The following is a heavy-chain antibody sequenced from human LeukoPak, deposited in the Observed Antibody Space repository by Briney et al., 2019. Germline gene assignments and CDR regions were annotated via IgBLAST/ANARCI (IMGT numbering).Heavy chain of an antibody. V-gene: IGHV4-39*07. CDR1: GYSISSSSYY. CDR3: AREQWLAQIDY. CDR2: IYYSGST. J-gene: IGHJ4*02. Sequence: SETLSLTCTVSGYSISSSSYYWGWIRQPPGKGLEWIGSIYYSGSTYYNPSLKSRVTISVDTSKNQFSLKLSSVTAADTAVYYCAREQWLAQIDYWGQGTLVTVSS. D-gene: IGHD6-19*01.